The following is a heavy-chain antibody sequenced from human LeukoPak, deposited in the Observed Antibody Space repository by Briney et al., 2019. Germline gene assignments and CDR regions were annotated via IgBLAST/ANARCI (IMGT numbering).Heavy chain of an antibody. CDR1: GFTFSSYS. V-gene: IGHV3-21*01. Sequence: GGSLRLSCAASGFTFSSYSMNWVRQAPGKGLEWVSSISSSSSYIYYADSVKGRFTISRDNAKNSLYLQMNSLRAEDTAVYYCARSSSYCSSTGCYEYDAFDIWGQGTMVTVSS. D-gene: IGHD2-2*01. J-gene: IGHJ3*02. CDR3: ARSSSYCSSTGCYEYDAFDI. CDR2: ISSSSSYI.